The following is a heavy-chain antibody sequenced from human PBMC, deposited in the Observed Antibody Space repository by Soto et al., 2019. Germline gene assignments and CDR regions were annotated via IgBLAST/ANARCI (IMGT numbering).Heavy chain of an antibody. CDR3: ARVLMKLAAAGIGY. CDR1: GGTFSSHS. D-gene: IGHD6-13*01. CDR2: INAGNGNT. V-gene: IGHV1-3*01. J-gene: IGHJ4*02. Sequence: GSVKVSGKSSGGTFSSHSITWVRQAPGQGLEWMGGINAGNGNTKYSQKFQGRVTITRDTSASTAYMELSSLRSEETAVYYCARVLMKLAAAGIGYWGQGSLLTVSS.